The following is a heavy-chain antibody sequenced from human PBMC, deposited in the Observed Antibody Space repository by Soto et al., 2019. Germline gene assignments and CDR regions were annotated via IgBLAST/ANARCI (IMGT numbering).Heavy chain of an antibody. Sequence: GTFSSYAITWVRQAPGQGLEWMGGIIPIFGTANYAQKFQGRVTITADDSTNTAYMELSSLRSEDTAVYYCARDIVDSSGYSMTFDYWGQGTLVTVS. CDR3: ARDIVDSSGYSMTFDY. CDR2: IIPIFGTA. J-gene: IGHJ4*02. V-gene: IGHV1-69*01. D-gene: IGHD3-22*01. CDR1: GTFSSYA.